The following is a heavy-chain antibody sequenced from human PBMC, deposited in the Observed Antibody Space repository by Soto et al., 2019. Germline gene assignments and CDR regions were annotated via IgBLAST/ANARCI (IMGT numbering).Heavy chain of an antibody. CDR3: ARDWDY. J-gene: IGHJ4*02. CDR1: GFIFSTYW. CDR2: IKYDGSEK. V-gene: IGHV3-7*01. Sequence: GGSLRLSCATSGFIFSTYWMSWVRQAPGKGLEWVAHIKYDGSEKYYMGSGKGRFTISRDNAKNSLYLQMNSLRVEDTAVYYCARDWDYWGQGTLVTVS.